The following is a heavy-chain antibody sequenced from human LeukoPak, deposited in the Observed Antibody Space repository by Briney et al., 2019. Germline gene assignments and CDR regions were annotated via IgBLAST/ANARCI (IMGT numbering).Heavy chain of an antibody. CDR2: ISGSGGST. CDR1: GVTFSNFA. CDR3: AKDYQSTVTLAPFDAFDI. Sequence: GGSLRLSCAASGVTFSNFAMSWVRQAPGKGLEWVSAISGSGGSTYYADSVKGRFTISRDNSMNTLYLQMNSLRAEDTAVYYCAKDYQSTVTLAPFDAFDIWGQGTMVTVSS. D-gene: IGHD4-17*01. J-gene: IGHJ3*02. V-gene: IGHV3-23*01.